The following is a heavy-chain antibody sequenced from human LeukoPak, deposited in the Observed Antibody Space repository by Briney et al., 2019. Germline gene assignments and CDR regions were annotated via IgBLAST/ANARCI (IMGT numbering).Heavy chain of an antibody. CDR1: GITFGRHG. CDR2: ISYDGGNK. D-gene: IGHD3-22*01. V-gene: IGHV3-30*03. J-gene: IGHJ4*02. CDR3: ETTSGYYESDATTDY. Sequence: GGSLRLSCAASGITFGRHGMHWVRQAPGKGPEWVALISYDGGNKNYADSVKGRFNISRDNSRNTLYLQMHSLRSEDTAIYYCETTSGYYESDATTDYWGQGTLVTVSS.